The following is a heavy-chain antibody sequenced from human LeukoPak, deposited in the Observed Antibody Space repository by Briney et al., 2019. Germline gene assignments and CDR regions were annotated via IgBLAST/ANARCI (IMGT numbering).Heavy chain of an antibody. CDR1: GFTFSSYA. Sequence: PGGSLRLSCAASGFTFSSYAMSWVRQAPGEGLEWVSAISGSGGNTYYADSVKGRFTISRDNSKNTLYLQMNSLRAEDTAVYYCAKDSPARIAVAGKDYFDNWGQGTLVTVSS. CDR3: AKDSPARIAVAGKDYFDN. CDR2: ISGSGGNT. J-gene: IGHJ4*02. D-gene: IGHD6-19*01. V-gene: IGHV3-23*01.